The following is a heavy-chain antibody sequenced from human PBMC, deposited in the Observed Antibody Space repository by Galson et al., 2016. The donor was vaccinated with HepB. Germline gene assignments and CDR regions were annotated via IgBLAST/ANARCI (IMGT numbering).Heavy chain of an antibody. J-gene: IGHJ4*02. CDR3: ASMVRGVTIYY. Sequence: ETLSLTCTVSGGSISSSSYYWGWIRQPPGKGLEWIGSIYYRGSTYYNPSLKSRVTISVDTSKNQFSLKLRPVTAADTSVYYCASMVRGVTIYYWGQGTLVTVSS. D-gene: IGHD3-10*01. V-gene: IGHV4-39*01. CDR1: GGSISSSSYY. CDR2: IYYRGST.